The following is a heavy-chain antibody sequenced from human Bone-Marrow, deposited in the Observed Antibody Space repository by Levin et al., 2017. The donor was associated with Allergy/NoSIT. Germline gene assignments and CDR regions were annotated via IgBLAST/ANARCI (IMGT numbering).Heavy chain of an antibody. V-gene: IGHV1-18*01. CDR3: ARDPSDSSGWAYYYYYYMAV. Sequence: ASVKVSCKASGYTFTNYAISWVRQAPGQGLEWMGWISAYNGNTNYAQKVQGRVTMTTDTSTSTAYMELRSLRSDDTAVYYCARDPSDSSGWAYYYYYYMAVWGKGTTVTVSS. D-gene: IGHD6-19*01. CDR1: GYTFTNYA. CDR2: ISAYNGNT. J-gene: IGHJ6*03.